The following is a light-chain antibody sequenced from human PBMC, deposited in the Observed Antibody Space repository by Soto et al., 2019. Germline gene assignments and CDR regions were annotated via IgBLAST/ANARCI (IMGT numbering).Light chain of an antibody. CDR2: KAS. CDR1: QTISSW. Sequence: DIQMTQSPSTLSGSVGDGVTITCRASQTISSWLAWYQQKPGKAPKLLIYKASTLKSGVPSRFGGSGSGTEFTLTISSLQPDDFATYYCQHYNSYSEAFGQGTKVDIK. V-gene: IGKV1-5*03. J-gene: IGKJ1*01. CDR3: QHYNSYSEA.